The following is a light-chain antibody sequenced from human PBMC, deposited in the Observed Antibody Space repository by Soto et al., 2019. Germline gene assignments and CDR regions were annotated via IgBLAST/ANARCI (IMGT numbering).Light chain of an antibody. CDR3: ASWDDSMNGPV. V-gene: IGLV1-44*01. Sequence: SALTQPPSASGTPGQRVSITCSGRSSTLGGNPVNWYQHVPTPAPTLLIYTNTQPPSGVPDRFSGSKSGTSASLAISGLRSEDEADYYCASWDDSMNGPVFGTGTKVTVL. CDR2: TNT. J-gene: IGLJ1*01. CDR1: SSTLGGNP.